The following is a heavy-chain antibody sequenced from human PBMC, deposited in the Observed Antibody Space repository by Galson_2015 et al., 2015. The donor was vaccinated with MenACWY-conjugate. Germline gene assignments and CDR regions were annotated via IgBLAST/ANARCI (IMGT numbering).Heavy chain of an antibody. D-gene: IGHD6-6*01. CDR3: ARKRVYQYYYYMDV. J-gene: IGHJ6*03. V-gene: IGHV1-8*01. Sequence: SVKVSCKASGYIFSNYDLHWVRQATGQGLEWMGWMNPHSGNTGYAQKFQGRVTMTRNTSITTVYMELSNLRSDDTAVYWCARKRVYQYYYYMDVWGKGTTVTVSS. CDR2: MNPHSGNT. CDR1: GYIFSNYD.